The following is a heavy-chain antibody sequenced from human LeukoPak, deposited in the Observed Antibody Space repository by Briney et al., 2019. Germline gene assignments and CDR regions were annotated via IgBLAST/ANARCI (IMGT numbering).Heavy chain of an antibody. Sequence: GGSLRLSCAASGFTFSSHNMNWVRQAPGKGLEWVSYISSSSSTIYYADSVKGRFTISRDNAKNSLYLQMNSLRAEDTAVYYCASLNERELLPWEHIDYWGQGTLVTVSS. CDR1: GFTFSSHN. V-gene: IGHV3-48*04. CDR3: ASLNERELLPWEHIDY. D-gene: IGHD1-26*01. J-gene: IGHJ4*02. CDR2: ISSSSSTI.